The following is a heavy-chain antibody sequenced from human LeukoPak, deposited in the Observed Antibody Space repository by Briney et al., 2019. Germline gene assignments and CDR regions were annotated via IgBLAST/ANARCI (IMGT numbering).Heavy chain of an antibody. J-gene: IGHJ4*02. Sequence: PGGSLRLSCAASGFTFSSYWMSWVRQAPGKGLEWVANIKQDESEKYYVDSVKGRFTISRDNAKNSLYLQMNNLRVEDTAVYYCARSGWFGESIDYWGQGTLVTVSS. CDR1: GFTFSSYW. D-gene: IGHD3-10*01. CDR2: IKQDESEK. V-gene: IGHV3-7*01. CDR3: ARSGWFGESIDY.